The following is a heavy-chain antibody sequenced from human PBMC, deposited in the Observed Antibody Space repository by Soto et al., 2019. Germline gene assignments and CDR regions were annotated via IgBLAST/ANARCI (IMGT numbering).Heavy chain of an antibody. J-gene: IGHJ6*02. CDR3: ARDLTIGHSGMDV. V-gene: IGHV1-2*04. D-gene: IGHD3-9*01. CDR1: GYTFTGYY. CDR2: INPNSGGT. Sequence: GASVKVSCKASGYTFTGYYMHWVRQAPGQGLEWMGWINPNSGGTNYAQKFQGWVTMTRDTSISTAYMELSRLRFDDTAVYYCARDLTIGHSGMDVWGQGTTVTVSS.